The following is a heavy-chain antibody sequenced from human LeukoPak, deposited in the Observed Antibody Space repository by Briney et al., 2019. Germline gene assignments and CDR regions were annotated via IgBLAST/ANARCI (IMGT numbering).Heavy chain of an antibody. D-gene: IGHD5-18*01. V-gene: IGHV3-30-3*01. CDR2: ISYDGSNK. Sequence: GRSLRLSCAASGFTFSSYAMHWVRQAPGKGLEWVAVISYDGSNKYYADSVKGRFTISRDNSKNTLYLQMNSLRAEDTAVYYCARMVDTAMAGPHYYYYGMDVWGQGTTVTVS. CDR3: ARMVDTAMAGPHYYYYGMDV. J-gene: IGHJ6*02. CDR1: GFTFSSYA.